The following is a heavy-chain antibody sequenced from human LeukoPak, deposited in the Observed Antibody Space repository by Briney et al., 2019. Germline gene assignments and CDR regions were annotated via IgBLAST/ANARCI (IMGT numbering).Heavy chain of an antibody. J-gene: IGHJ4*02. CDR1: GFTFSSYA. Sequence: PGGSLRLSCSASGFTFSSYAMHWVRQAPGKGLEYVSAISSNGGSTYYADSVKGRFTISRDNSKNTLYLQMNSLRAEDSAVYYCTTIVPDVITTLTFAYWGQGTLVTVSS. CDR2: ISSNGGST. CDR3: TTIVPDVITTLTFAY. D-gene: IGHD2/OR15-2a*01. V-gene: IGHV3-64*04.